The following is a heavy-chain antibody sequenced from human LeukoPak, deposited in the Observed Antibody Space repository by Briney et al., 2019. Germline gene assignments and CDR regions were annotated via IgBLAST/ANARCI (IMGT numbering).Heavy chain of an antibody. J-gene: IGHJ6*03. CDR1: GFTFSNYG. CDR2: IWYDGKHQ. D-gene: IGHD3-3*01. Sequence: GGSLRLSCAASGFTFSNYGMHWVRQAPGRGLECVAVIWYDGKHQYYADSVKGRFNISRDNPKNMLYLQMNSLRVEDTAVYYCAKGPTQVLRFLRDGKTYYMDVWGKGTSVLVSS. CDR3: AKGPTQVLRFLRDGKTYYMDV. V-gene: IGHV3-33*06.